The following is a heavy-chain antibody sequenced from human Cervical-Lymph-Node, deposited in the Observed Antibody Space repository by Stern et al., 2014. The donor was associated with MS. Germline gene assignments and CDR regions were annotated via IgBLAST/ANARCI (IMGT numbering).Heavy chain of an antibody. D-gene: IGHD6-13*01. Sequence: QDQLVQSGAEVKKPGSSVKVSCKASGGTFSSYTISWVRQAPGQGLEWMGRINPILGIANYAQKFQGRVTITADKSTSTAYMELSSLRSEDTAVYYCADSSSWTDYYGMDVWGQGTTVTVSS. CDR3: ADSSSWTDYYGMDV. V-gene: IGHV1-69*02. CDR1: GGTFSSYT. CDR2: INPILGIA. J-gene: IGHJ6*02.